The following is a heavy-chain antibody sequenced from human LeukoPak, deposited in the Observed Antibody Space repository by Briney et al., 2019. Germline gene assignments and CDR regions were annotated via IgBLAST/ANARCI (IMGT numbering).Heavy chain of an antibody. Sequence: ASVKVSCKVSGYTLTELSMHWVRQAPGKGLEWMGGFDPEDGETIYAQKFQGRVTMTEDTSTDTAYMELSSLRSEDTAVYYCATLEKRRYCSSTSCPAVFDYWGQGTLVTVSS. CDR2: FDPEDGET. D-gene: IGHD2-2*01. CDR1: GYTLTELS. CDR3: ATLEKRRYCSSTSCPAVFDY. V-gene: IGHV1-24*01. J-gene: IGHJ4*02.